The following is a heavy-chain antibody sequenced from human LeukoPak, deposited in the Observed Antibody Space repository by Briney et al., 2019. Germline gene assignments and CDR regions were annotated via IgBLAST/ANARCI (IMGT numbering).Heavy chain of an antibody. CDR3: ARGPVPFWSGSDY. CDR2: IIPILGIA. J-gene: IGHJ4*02. D-gene: IGHD3-3*01. Sequence: SVKVSCKASGGTFSSYAISWVRQAPGQGLEWMGRIIPILGIANYAQKFQGRVTITADKSTSTAYMELSSLRSEDTAVYYCARGPVPFWSGSDYWGQGTLVTVSS. CDR1: GGTFSSYA. V-gene: IGHV1-69*04.